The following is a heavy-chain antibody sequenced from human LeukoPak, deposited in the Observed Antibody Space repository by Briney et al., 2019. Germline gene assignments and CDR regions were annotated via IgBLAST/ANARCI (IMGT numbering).Heavy chain of an antibody. Sequence: SETLSLTCSVAGDSISSNSYYWGWIRQPPGKGLAWIGNVFYSGSTYYNPSLKRRVSISVDTSKNQFSLKLRSVTAADTAVYYCARGRQGDAFDIWGQGTMVTVSS. J-gene: IGHJ3*02. CDR2: VFYSGST. CDR3: ARGRQGDAFDI. V-gene: IGHV4-39*07. D-gene: IGHD6-25*01. CDR1: GDSISSNSYY.